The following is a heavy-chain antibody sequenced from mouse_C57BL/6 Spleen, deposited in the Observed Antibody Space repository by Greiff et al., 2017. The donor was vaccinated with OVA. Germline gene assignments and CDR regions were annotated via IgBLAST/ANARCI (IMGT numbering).Heavy chain of an antibody. CDR1: GYTFTDYY. CDR2: INPNNGGT. Sequence: EVQLQQSGPELVKPGASVKISCKASGYTFTDYYMNWVKQSHGKSLEWIGDINPNNGGTSYNQKFKGKATLTVDKSSSTAYMELRSLTSEDSAVYYCARTVVAHYAMDYWGQGTSVTVSS. CDR3: ARTVVAHYAMDY. D-gene: IGHD1-1*01. J-gene: IGHJ4*01. V-gene: IGHV1-26*01.